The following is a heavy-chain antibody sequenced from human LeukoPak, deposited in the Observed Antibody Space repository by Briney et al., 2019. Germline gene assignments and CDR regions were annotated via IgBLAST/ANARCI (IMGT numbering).Heavy chain of an antibody. CDR1: GFTFSDYV. V-gene: IGHV3-23*01. CDR2: ITASGDRA. Sequence: PGGSLRLSCAASGFTFSDYVMIWVRQAPGKGLEWVSGITASGDRAFYGDSVRGRFTMSRDNSKNTVCLQMNSLRVDDTAVYYCARRDIVVVVSASDYWGQGTLVTVSS. CDR3: ARRDIVVVVSASDY. D-gene: IGHD2-15*01. J-gene: IGHJ4*02.